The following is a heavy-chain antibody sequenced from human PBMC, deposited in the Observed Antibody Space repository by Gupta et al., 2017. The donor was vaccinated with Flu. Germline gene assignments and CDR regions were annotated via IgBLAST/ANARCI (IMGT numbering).Heavy chain of an antibody. Sequence: RQSPGKGLEWIGEINRSGSTTYNPSLTGRISISVDASKSQFFLKVTSVTAADTAGYYCARGTYSSSWSSNFDSWGQGILVTVSS. CDR2: INRSGST. J-gene: IGHJ4*02. D-gene: IGHD6-13*01. CDR3: ARGTYSSSWSSNFDS. V-gene: IGHV4-34*01.